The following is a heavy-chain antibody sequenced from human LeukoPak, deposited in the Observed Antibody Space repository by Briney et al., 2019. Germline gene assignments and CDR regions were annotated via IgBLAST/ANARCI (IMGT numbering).Heavy chain of an antibody. V-gene: IGHV3-30*18. D-gene: IGHD6-13*01. J-gene: IGHJ4*02. CDR2: ISYDGSNK. Sequence: GRSLRLSCAASGFTFSSYGIHWVRQAPGKGLEWVAVISYDGSNKYYADSVKGRFTISRDNSKNTLYLQMNSLRAEDTAVYYCAKDGSGYSSSWYWNYFDYWGQGTLVTVSS. CDR1: GFTFSSYG. CDR3: AKDGSGYSSSWYWNYFDY.